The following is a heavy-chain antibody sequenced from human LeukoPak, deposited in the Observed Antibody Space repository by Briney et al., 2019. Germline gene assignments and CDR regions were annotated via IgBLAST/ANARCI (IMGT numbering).Heavy chain of an antibody. CDR3: ASYSSGYYYGMDV. D-gene: IGHD6-19*01. Sequence: SETLSLTCTVSGASFSSYYWSWIRQPPGKGLEWIGYISYSGSTNYNPSLKSRVTISLDMSKNQFSLKLSSVTAADTAVYYCASYSSGYYYGMDVWGQGTTVTVSS. CDR2: ISYSGST. J-gene: IGHJ6*02. V-gene: IGHV4-59*01. CDR1: GASFSSYY.